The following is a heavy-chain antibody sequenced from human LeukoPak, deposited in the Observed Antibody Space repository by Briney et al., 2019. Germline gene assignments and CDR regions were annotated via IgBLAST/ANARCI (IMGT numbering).Heavy chain of an antibody. CDR2: ISYDGSNK. Sequence: GGPLRLSCAASGFTFSSYAMHWVRQAPGKGLEWVAVISYDGSNKYYADSVKGRFTISRDNSKNTLYLQMNSLRAEDTAVYYCARARSGSYDYWGQGTLVTVSS. CDR1: GFTFSSYA. D-gene: IGHD1-26*01. CDR3: ARARSGSYDY. J-gene: IGHJ4*02. V-gene: IGHV3-30*04.